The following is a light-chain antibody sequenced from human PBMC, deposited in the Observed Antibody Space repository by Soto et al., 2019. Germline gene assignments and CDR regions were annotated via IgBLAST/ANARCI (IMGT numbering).Light chain of an antibody. CDR3: QQYATSPQT. CDR1: QSVSSSQ. J-gene: IGKJ2*01. CDR2: GAS. Sequence: EIVLTQSPGPLSLSPGESATLSCRASQSVSSSQVAWYQLKPGQAPRLLIYGASSRATGIPDRFSGVGSETDFTLTISRLEPEDFAVYYCQQYATSPQTFGQGTKLEIK. V-gene: IGKV3-20*01.